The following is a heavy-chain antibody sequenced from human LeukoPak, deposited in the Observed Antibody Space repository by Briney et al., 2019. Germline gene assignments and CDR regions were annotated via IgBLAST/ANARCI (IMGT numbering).Heavy chain of an antibody. CDR2: ISYDGSNK. V-gene: IGHV3-30*18. J-gene: IGHJ3*02. D-gene: IGHD3-22*01. CDR1: GFTFSSYG. Sequence: PGRSLRLSCAASGFTFSSYGMQWVRQAPGKGLEWVAVISYDGSNKYYADSVKGRFTISRDNSKNTLYLKMNSLRAEDTAVYYCAKRAHISGYYFAFDIWGQGTMVTVSS. CDR3: AKRAHISGYYFAFDI.